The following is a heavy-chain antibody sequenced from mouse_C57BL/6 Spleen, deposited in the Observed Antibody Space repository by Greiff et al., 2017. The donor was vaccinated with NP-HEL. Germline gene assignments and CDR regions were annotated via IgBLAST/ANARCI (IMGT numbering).Heavy chain of an antibody. J-gene: IGHJ2*01. CDR2: IDPENGDT. CDR1: GFNIKDDY. Sequence: VQLQQSGAELVRPGASVKLSCTASGFNIKDDYMHWVKQWPEQGLEWIGWIDPENGDTEYASKFQGKATITADTSSNTAYLQLSSLTSEDTAVYYCTTASNYGDWGQGTTLTVSS. D-gene: IGHD2-5*01. V-gene: IGHV14-4*01. CDR3: TTASNYGD.